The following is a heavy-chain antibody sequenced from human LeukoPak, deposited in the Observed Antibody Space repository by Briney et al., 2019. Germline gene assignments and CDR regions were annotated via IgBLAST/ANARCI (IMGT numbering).Heavy chain of an antibody. CDR1: GYTFTSYA. D-gene: IGHD3-10*01. Sequence: GASVKVSCKASGYTFTSYAMHWVRRAPGQRLEWMGWINAGNGNTKYSQKFQGRVTITRDTSASTAYMELSSLRSEDTAVYYCARDVLLWFGELFPPPFDYWGQGTLVTVSS. V-gene: IGHV1-3*01. J-gene: IGHJ4*02. CDR2: INAGNGNT. CDR3: ARDVLLWFGELFPPPFDY.